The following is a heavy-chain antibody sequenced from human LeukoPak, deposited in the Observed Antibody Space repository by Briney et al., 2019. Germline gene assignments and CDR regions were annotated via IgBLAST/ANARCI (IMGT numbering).Heavy chain of an antibody. CDR2: ISGSGGST. D-gene: IGHD2-2*01. CDR3: AKDGETLYCSSTSCYLPGWFDP. CDR1: GFTFSSYA. Sequence: GGSLRLSCAASGFTFSSYAMSWVRQAPGKGLEWVSAISGSGGSTYHADSVKGRFTISRDNSKNTLYLQMNSLRAEDTAVYYCAKDGETLYCSSTSCYLPGWFDPWGQGTLVTVSS. J-gene: IGHJ5*02. V-gene: IGHV3-23*01.